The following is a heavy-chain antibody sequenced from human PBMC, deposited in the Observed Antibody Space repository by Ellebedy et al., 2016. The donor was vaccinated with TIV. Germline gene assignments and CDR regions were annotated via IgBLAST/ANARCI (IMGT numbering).Heavy chain of an antibody. CDR1: GYTFTSYA. V-gene: IGHV1-3*01. CDR3: ARGKMATIVAHFAFDI. Sequence: ASVKVSXKASGYTFTSYAMHWVRQAPGQRLEWMGWINAGNGNTKYSQKFQGWVTMTRDTSISTAYMELSRLRSDDTAVYYCARGKMATIVAHFAFDIWGQGTMVTVSS. J-gene: IGHJ3*02. D-gene: IGHD5-24*01. CDR2: INAGNGNT.